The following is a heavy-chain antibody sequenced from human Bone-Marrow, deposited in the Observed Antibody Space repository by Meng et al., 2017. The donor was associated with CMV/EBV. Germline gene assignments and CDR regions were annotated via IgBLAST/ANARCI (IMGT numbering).Heavy chain of an antibody. Sequence: GGSLRLSCAASGFTFSSYAMHWVRQAPGKGLEWVPAISGSGGSTYYADSVKGRFTISRDNSKNTLYLQMNSLRAEDTAVYYCAKGPHLVGATDPFDYWGQGTLVTVSS. CDR1: GFTFSSYA. CDR2: ISGSGGST. D-gene: IGHD1-26*01. CDR3: AKGPHLVGATDPFDY. V-gene: IGHV3-23*01. J-gene: IGHJ4*02.